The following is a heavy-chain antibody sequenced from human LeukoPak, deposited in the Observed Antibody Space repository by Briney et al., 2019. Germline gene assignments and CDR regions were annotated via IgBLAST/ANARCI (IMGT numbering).Heavy chain of an antibody. D-gene: IGHD3-10*01. Sequence: SGGSLRLSCAASGFSFSNYDMTWVRQAPGKRLDWVSTLSDSGGSTYYADSVKGRFTISRDNSKNTLYLQMSSLRAEDTAIYFCAKRLYYGSGPLDIWGQGTMVTVSS. CDR3: AKRLYYGSGPLDI. CDR1: GFSFSNYD. V-gene: IGHV3-23*01. J-gene: IGHJ3*02. CDR2: LSDSGGST.